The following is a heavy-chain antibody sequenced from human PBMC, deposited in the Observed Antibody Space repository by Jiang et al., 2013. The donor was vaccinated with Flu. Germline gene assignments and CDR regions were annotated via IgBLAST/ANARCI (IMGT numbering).Heavy chain of an antibody. CDR2: INAGNGNT. CDR3: AREKAIAAAAHRGWFDP. D-gene: IGHD6-13*01. CDR1: GYTFTSYA. J-gene: IGHJ5*02. V-gene: IGHV1-3*01. Sequence: SGAEVKKPGASVKVSCKASGYTFTSYAMHWVRQAPGQRLEWMGWINAGNGNTKYSQKFQGRVTITRDTSASTAYMELSSLRSEDTAVYYCAREKAIAAAAHRGWFDPWGQGTLVTVSS.